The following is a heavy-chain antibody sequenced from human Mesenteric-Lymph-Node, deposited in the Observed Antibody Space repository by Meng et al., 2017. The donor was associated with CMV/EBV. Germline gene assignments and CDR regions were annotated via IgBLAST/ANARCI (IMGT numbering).Heavy chain of an antibody. Sequence: GESLKISCVASGFTFSSYAMHWVRQAPGKGLEWVSSISSSSNYIYYADSVKGRFTVSRDNAKNSLYLQMNSLRAGDTAVYYCAKCTVTTCLYQYGMDVWGQGTTVTVSS. D-gene: IGHD4-17*01. V-gene: IGHV3-21*01. CDR3: AKCTVTTCLYQYGMDV. CDR2: ISSSSNYI. CDR1: GFTFSSYA. J-gene: IGHJ6*02.